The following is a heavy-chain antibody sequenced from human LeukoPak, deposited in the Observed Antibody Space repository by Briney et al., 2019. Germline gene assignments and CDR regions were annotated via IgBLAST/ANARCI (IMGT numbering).Heavy chain of an antibody. CDR3: ARVGGLRSFYFDY. CDR2: INHSGST. V-gene: IGHV4-34*01. Sequence: PSETLSLTCAVYGGSFSGYYWSWIRQPPGKGLEWIGEINHSGSTNYNPSLKSRVAISVDTSKNQFSLKLSSVTAADTAVYYCARVGGLRSFYFDYWGQGTLVTVSS. D-gene: IGHD5-12*01. J-gene: IGHJ4*02. CDR1: GGSFSGYY.